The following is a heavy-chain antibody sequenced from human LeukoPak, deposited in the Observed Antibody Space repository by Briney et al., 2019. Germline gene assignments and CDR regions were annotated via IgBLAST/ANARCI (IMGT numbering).Heavy chain of an antibody. V-gene: IGHV3-23*01. CDR2: ISGSGGST. CDR3: AKDLSPGPTYYFDY. D-gene: IGHD1-14*01. J-gene: IGHJ4*02. CDR1: GFTFSSYA. Sequence: GGSLRLSCAASGFTFSSYAMSWVRQAPGKGLEWFSAISGSGGSTYYADSVKGRFTISRDNSKTTLYLAMNSPRAQDTAVYYCAKDLSPGPTYYFDYWGQGTLVTVSS.